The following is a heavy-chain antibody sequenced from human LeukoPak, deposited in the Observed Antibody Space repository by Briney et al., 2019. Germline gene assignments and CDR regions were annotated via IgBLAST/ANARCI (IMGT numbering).Heavy chain of an antibody. Sequence: ASVKVSCKVSGYTLTELSMHWVRQAPGKGLEWMGGFDPEDGETIYAQKFQGRVTMTEDTSTDTAYMELSSLRSEDTAVYYCATLPPRYCSSTSCSDGDFDYWGQGTLVTVSS. D-gene: IGHD2-2*01. CDR3: ATLPPRYCSSTSCSDGDFDY. V-gene: IGHV1-24*01. CDR2: FDPEDGET. J-gene: IGHJ4*02. CDR1: GYTLTELS.